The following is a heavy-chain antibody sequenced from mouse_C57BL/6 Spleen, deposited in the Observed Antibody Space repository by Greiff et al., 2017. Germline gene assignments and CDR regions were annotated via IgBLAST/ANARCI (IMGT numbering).Heavy chain of an antibody. D-gene: IGHD1-1*01. CDR3: ARDWNYGTTDY. V-gene: IGHV1-64*01. Sequence: QVQLKQPGAELVKPGASVKLSCKASGYTFTSYWMHWVKQRPGQGLEWIGMIHPNSGSTNYNEKFKSKATLTVDKSSSTAYMQLSSLTSEDSAVYFCARDWNYGTTDYWGKGTTLTVSS. CDR1: GYTFTSYW. J-gene: IGHJ2*01. CDR2: IHPNSGST.